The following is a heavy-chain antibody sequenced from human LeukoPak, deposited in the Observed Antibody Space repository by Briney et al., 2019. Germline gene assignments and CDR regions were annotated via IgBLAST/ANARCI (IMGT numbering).Heavy chain of an antibody. CDR2: IYSGGST. V-gene: IGHV3-66*01. CDR1: GFTMRDND. CDR3: ARRPLSPCK. J-gene: IGHJ4*01. Sequence: GGSLRLSCAASGFTMRDNDMTWVRQAPGKGLEWVSLIYSGGSTSYADSVKGRFTISRDNSKNTLYLQMNSLRVEDTAVYYCARRPLSPCKWGLGTLVTVSS.